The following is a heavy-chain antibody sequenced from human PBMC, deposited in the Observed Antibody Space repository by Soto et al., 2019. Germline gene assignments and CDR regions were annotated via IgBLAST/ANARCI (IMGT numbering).Heavy chain of an antibody. Sequence: QVQLVQSGAEVKKPGASVKVSCKASGYTFTTYGINWVRQAPGQGLEWMGWVSPYNGDTTYAQKVQGRVTMTTDTSTRKAYLELRSLRSDDTAVYFCARKGGHMDVWGQGTTVTVSS. CDR1: GYTFTTYG. CDR3: ARKGGHMDV. CDR2: VSPYNGDT. J-gene: IGHJ6*02. V-gene: IGHV1-18*04.